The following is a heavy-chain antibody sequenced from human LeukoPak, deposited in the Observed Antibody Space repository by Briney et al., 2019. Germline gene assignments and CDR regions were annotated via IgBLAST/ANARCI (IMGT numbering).Heavy chain of an antibody. CDR2: ISAYNGNT. V-gene: IGHV1-18*01. CDR3: ARDSRYSGSYRDDAFDL. CDR1: GYTFTSYG. Sequence: ASVKVSCKASGYTFTSYGISWVRQAPGQGLEWMGWISAYNGNTNYAQKLQGRVTMTTDTSTIKAYIGLRSLRSDDTAVYYCARDSRYSGSYRDDAFDLWGQGTMVTVSS. D-gene: IGHD1-26*01. J-gene: IGHJ3*01.